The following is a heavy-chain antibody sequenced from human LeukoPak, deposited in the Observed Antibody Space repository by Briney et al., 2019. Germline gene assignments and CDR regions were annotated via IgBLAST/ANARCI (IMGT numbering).Heavy chain of an antibody. V-gene: IGHV1-18*01. CDR3: AREYGSGSYTGIDY. CDR2: ISAYNSAYNGNT. D-gene: IGHD3-10*01. Sequence: ASVKVSCKASGYTFINYGITWVRQAPGQRLEWIGWISAYNSAYNGNTHYAQKLQGRVTMTTDTSTNTGYMELRSLRSDDTAVYYCAREYGSGSYTGIDYWGQGTLVTVSS. J-gene: IGHJ4*02. CDR1: GYTFINYG.